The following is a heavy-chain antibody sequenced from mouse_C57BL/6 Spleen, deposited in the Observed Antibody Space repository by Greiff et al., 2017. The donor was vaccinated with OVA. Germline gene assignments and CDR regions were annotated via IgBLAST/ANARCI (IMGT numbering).Heavy chain of an antibody. Sequence: QVQLQQPGAELVRPGSSVKLSCKASGYTFTSYWMHWVKQRPIQGLEWIGNIDPSDSETHYNQKFKDKATLTVDKSSSTAYMQLSSLTSEDSAVYYCARGIYYYCSSYGYWYFDVWGTGTTVTVSS. V-gene: IGHV1-52*01. D-gene: IGHD1-1*01. CDR1: GYTFTSYW. CDR3: ARGIYYYCSSYGYWYFDV. J-gene: IGHJ1*03. CDR2: IDPSDSET.